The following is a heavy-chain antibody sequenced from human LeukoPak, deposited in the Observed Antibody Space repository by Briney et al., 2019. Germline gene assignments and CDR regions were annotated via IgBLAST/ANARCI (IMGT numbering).Heavy chain of an antibody. Sequence: GGTLRLSCAASGFTFSSYGMSWVRQAPGKGLEWVSAISGSGGSTYYADSVKGRFTISRDNSKNTLYLQMNSLRAEDTAVYYCAKGVAAAGTSFDYWGQGTLVTVSS. CDR2: ISGSGGST. J-gene: IGHJ4*02. V-gene: IGHV3-23*01. CDR1: GFTFSSYG. CDR3: AKGVAAAGTSFDY. D-gene: IGHD6-13*01.